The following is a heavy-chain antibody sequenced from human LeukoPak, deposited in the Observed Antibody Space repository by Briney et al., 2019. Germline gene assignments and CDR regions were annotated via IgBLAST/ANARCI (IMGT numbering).Heavy chain of an antibody. CDR1: GFTFSSYW. J-gene: IGHJ4*02. CDR2: IDSDGTST. D-gene: IGHD1-7*01. V-gene: IGHV3-74*01. CDR3: ARISGTYSDY. Sequence: GGSLRLSCAASGFTFSSYWMHWVRQGPGKGLVWVSRIDSDGTSTRYADSVQGRFTISRDNAKNTLDLQMNGLRAEDTAVYYCARISGTYSDYWGQGTLVTVSS.